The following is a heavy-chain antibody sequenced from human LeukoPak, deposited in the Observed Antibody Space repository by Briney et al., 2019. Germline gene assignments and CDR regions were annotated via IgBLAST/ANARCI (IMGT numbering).Heavy chain of an antibody. Sequence: SVKVSCKASGSTFSSYAISWVRQAPGQGLEWMGRIIPIFGIANYAQKFQGRVTITADKSTSTAYMELSSLRSEDTAVYYCARGGMNRKCTNGVCSQNWFDPWGQGTLVTVSS. V-gene: IGHV1-69*04. CDR2: IIPIFGIA. J-gene: IGHJ5*02. D-gene: IGHD2-8*01. CDR1: GSTFSSYA. CDR3: ARGGMNRKCTNGVCSQNWFDP.